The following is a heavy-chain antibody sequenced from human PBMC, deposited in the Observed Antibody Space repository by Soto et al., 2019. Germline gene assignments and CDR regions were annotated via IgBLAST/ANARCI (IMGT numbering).Heavy chain of an antibody. Sequence: QVQLVQSGAEVKKPGSSVKVSCKASGGTFSSYAISWVRQAPGQGLEWMGGIIPIFGTANYAQKFQGRVTIHEDESTSTANMELSSLRSEDTAVYYGAGRTAGYSSGWYYYGMDVWGQGTTVTVSS. V-gene: IGHV1-69*12. J-gene: IGHJ6*02. CDR2: IIPIFGTA. CDR3: AGRTAGYSSGWYYYGMDV. CDR1: GGTFSSYA. D-gene: IGHD6-19*01.